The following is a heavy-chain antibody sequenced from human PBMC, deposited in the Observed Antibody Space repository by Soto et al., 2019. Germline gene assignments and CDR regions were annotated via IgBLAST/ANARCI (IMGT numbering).Heavy chain of an antibody. V-gene: IGHV1-18*01. Sequence: ASVKVSCKASGYTFTSYGISWVRQAPGQGLEWMGWISAYNGNTNYAQKLQGRVTMTTDTSTSTAYMELRSLRSDDTAVYYCARDRIRFLEWLLPPYDYWGQGTLVTVSS. D-gene: IGHD3-3*01. CDR3: ARDRIRFLEWLLPPYDY. CDR2: ISAYNGNT. CDR1: GYTFTSYG. J-gene: IGHJ4*02.